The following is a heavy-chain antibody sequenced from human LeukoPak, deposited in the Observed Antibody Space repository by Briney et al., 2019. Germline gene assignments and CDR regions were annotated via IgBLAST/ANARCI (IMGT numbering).Heavy chain of an antibody. CDR1: GGSISSSTSY. J-gene: IGHJ2*01. V-gene: IGHV4-39*07. CDR2: IYNSGKT. Sequence: PSETLSLTCAVSGGSISSSTSYWGWIRQPPGKGLEWIGNIYNSGKTYYNPSLKSRVTISVDTSKNQFSLKLSSVTAADTAVYYCARELRYYWYFDLWGRGTLVTVSS. CDR3: ARELRYYWYFDL. D-gene: IGHD4-17*01.